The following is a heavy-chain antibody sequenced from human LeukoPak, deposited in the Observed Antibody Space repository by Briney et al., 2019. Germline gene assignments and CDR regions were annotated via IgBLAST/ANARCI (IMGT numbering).Heavy chain of an antibody. J-gene: IGHJ5*02. Sequence: GASVKVTCKASGYTFTIYAMHWVRQAPGQRHEWMGWINAGNGNTKYSQKFQGRVTITRDTSASTDYMELSSLRSEDRAVYYCARDSAIWRQLVRGWFGPWGQGTLVTVSS. V-gene: IGHV1-3*01. CDR1: GYTFTIYA. D-gene: IGHD6-13*01. CDR3: ARDSAIWRQLVRGWFGP. CDR2: INAGNGNT.